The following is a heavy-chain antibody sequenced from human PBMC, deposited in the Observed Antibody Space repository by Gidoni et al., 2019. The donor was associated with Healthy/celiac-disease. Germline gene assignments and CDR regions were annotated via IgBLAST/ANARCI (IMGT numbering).Heavy chain of an antibody. CDR3: AKDRTYYDSRPLDY. CDR1: GFTFRSYA. D-gene: IGHD3-22*01. Sequence: EVQLLESGGGLVQPGGSLRLSCAASGFTFRSYAMSWVRPVPGKGLAWVSAISGSGGSTYYADSVKGRFTISRDNSKNTLYLQMNSLRAEDTAVYYCAKDRTYYDSRPLDYWGQGTLVTVSS. V-gene: IGHV3-23*01. CDR2: ISGSGGST. J-gene: IGHJ4*02.